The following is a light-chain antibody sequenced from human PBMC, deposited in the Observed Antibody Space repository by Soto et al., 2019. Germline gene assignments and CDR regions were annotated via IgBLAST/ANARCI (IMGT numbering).Light chain of an antibody. CDR2: VAS. Sequence: DIQLTQSPTFLSASVGDRVTITCRASQGISSYLAWYQQKPGKAPKLLIYVASTLQSGVPSRFGGSGSGTEFTLTISSLQREDFATYYCQQLNSYPLTFGGGTKVEI. J-gene: IGKJ4*01. CDR3: QQLNSYPLT. CDR1: QGISSY. V-gene: IGKV1-9*01.